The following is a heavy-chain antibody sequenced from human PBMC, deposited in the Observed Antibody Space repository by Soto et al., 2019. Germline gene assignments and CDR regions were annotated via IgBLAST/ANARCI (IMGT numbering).Heavy chain of an antibody. V-gene: IGHV4-34*01. J-gene: IGHJ5*02. CDR1: AGSLSGYY. CDR2: INHSGST. D-gene: IGHD6-19*01. CDR3: AREGMKWLATKCLDL. Sequence: SETLSLTCGVYAGSLSGYYWSWIRQPPGKGLEWIGEINHSGSTNYNPSLQSRVTISVDTSKNQFSLKLNSVTAADTAVYYCAREGMKWLATKCLDLWGQGTLVTVSS.